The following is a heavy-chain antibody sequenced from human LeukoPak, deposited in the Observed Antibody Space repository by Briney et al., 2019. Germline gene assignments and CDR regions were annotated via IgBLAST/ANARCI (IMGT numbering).Heavy chain of an antibody. V-gene: IGHV3-33*01. Sequence: GRSLRLSCAGSGFTFGGYGMHWFRQTPGKGLEWVAVIAYDGSRAFYADSVKGRFTISRDNSKNTMSVQMEDLRAEDTAVYYCTRYNNDHFDYWGQGTLVTVSS. D-gene: IGHD1-14*01. CDR3: TRYNNDHFDY. J-gene: IGHJ4*02. CDR2: IAYDGSRA. CDR1: GFTFGGYG.